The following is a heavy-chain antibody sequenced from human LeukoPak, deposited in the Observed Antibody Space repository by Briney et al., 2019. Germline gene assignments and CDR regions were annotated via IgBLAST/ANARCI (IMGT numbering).Heavy chain of an antibody. CDR1: GFTFSSYG. D-gene: IGHD2-21*02. Sequence: PGRSLRLSWAASGFTFSSYGMHWVRQAPGKGLEWVAFISYDGSSKYYADSVKGRFTISRDNSKNTLYLQMNRLRAEDTAVYYCAKDQGHIVVVTAHYYYGMDVWGQGTTVTVS. J-gene: IGHJ6*02. V-gene: IGHV3-30*18. CDR2: ISYDGSSK. CDR3: AKDQGHIVVVTAHYYYGMDV.